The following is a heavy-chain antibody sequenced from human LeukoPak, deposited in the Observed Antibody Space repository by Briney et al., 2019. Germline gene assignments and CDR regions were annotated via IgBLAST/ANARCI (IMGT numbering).Heavy chain of an antibody. V-gene: IGHV4-34*01. D-gene: IGHD4-17*01. CDR1: GGSFSGYH. J-gene: IGHJ4*02. CDR3: ARDPTTVTSLPYYFDF. Sequence: SETLSLTCAVHGGSFSGYHWNWIRQSPSKGLEWIGEINDGGRTNYNPSLESRVTLSVDTSKKEFSLKLSAVTAADTAVYYCARDPTTVTSLPYYFDFWGQGTLVSVSS. CDR2: INDGGRT.